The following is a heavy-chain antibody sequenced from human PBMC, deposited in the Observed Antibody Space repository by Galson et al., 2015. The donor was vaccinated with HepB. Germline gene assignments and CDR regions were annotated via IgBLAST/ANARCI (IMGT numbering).Heavy chain of an antibody. CDR2: ISSSSSYI. CDR1: GFTFSSYS. CDR3: ARDRIAVAGTGFYYYYYGMDV. V-gene: IGHV3-21*01. D-gene: IGHD6-19*01. Sequence: SLRLSCAASGFTFSSYSMNWVRQAPGKGLEWVSSISSSSSYIYYADSVKGRFTISRDNAKNSLYLQMNSLRAEDTAVYCCARDRIAVAGTGFYYYYYGMDVWGQGTTVTVSS. J-gene: IGHJ6*02.